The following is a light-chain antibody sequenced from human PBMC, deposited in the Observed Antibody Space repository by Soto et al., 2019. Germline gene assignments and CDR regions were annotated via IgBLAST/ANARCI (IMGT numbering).Light chain of an antibody. CDR1: QSISSD. Sequence: TQSPATLSVSPGEGATLSWRASQSISSDLAWYQQKPGQAPRLLIYHASTRATGIPARFSGSGSGTEFTLTITSLQSEDSAVYYCQQYNFSPPNTFGGGTKVDIK. J-gene: IGKJ4*01. CDR2: HAS. V-gene: IGKV3-15*01. CDR3: QQYNFSPPNT.